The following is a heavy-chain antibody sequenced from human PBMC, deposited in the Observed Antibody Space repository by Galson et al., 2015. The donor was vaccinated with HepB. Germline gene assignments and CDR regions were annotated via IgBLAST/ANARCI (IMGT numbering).Heavy chain of an antibody. CDR3: AKDKQWLSYYYYGIDV. V-gene: IGHV3-30*18. CDR1: GFTFSSYG. Sequence: SLRLSCAASGFTFSSYGMHWVRKAPGKGLEWVAVISYDGSNKYYADSVQGRFTISRDNSKNTLYLQMNSLRAEDTAVYYCAKDKQWLSYYYYGIDVWGQGTTVTVSS. CDR2: ISYDGSNK. J-gene: IGHJ6*02. D-gene: IGHD6-19*01.